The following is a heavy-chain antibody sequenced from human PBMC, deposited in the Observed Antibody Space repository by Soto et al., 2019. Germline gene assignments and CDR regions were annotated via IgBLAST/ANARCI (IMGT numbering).Heavy chain of an antibody. D-gene: IGHD3-10*01. CDR1: GFTFSDYF. J-gene: IGHJ4*02. Sequence: QVQLVESGGGLVKPGGSLRLSCAASGFTFSDYFMSWIRQAPGKGLEWVSYIGGRNDYTNYADSVKGRFTTSRDNAKNSLYLQINSLRAEDTAVYYCARDNYYGSGTGDYWGQGTLVTVSS. CDR3: ARDNYYGSGTGDY. CDR2: IGGRNDYT. V-gene: IGHV3-11*05.